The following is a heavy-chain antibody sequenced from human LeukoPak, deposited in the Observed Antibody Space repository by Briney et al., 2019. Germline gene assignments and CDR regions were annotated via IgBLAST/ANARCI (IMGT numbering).Heavy chain of an antibody. J-gene: IGHJ3*02. V-gene: IGHV4-34*01. CDR1: GGSFSGYY. CDR3: ACLTTADAFDI. CDR2: IYHSGST. D-gene: IGHD3-22*01. Sequence: SETLSLTCAVYGGSFSGYYWSWIRQPPGKGLEWIGEIYHSGSTNYNPSLKSRVTISVDKSKNQFSLKLSSVTAADTAVYYCACLTTADAFDIWGQGTMVTVSS.